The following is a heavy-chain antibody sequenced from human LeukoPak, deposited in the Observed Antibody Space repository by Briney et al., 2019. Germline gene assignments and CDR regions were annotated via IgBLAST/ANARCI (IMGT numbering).Heavy chain of an antibody. CDR1: GFTVSSNY. V-gene: IGHV3-66*01. D-gene: IGHD5-18*01. J-gene: IGHJ6*02. CDR3: ARDSLDVDTATTNYYYGMDV. Sequence: GGSLTLSCAASGFTVSSNYMSWVRQAPGEGLGWVSVIYSGGSTYYADSVKGRFTISRDNSKNTLYLQMNSLRAEDTAVYYCARDSLDVDTATTNYYYGMDVWGQGTTVTVSS. CDR2: IYSGGST.